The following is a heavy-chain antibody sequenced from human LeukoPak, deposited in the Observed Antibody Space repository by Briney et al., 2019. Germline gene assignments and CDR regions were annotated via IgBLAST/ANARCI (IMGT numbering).Heavy chain of an antibody. Sequence: GGSLRLSCAASGFAFSSYAMHWVRQAPGKGLEWVSTITGSGDSTYYADSVKGRFTISRDNSKNTLYLQMSSLRAEDTALYYCAKEGTPQVSTWYDLWGQGTQVIVSS. J-gene: IGHJ5*02. CDR1: GFAFSSYA. CDR3: AKEGTPQVSTWYDL. D-gene: IGHD3-10*01. CDR2: ITGSGDST. V-gene: IGHV3-23*01.